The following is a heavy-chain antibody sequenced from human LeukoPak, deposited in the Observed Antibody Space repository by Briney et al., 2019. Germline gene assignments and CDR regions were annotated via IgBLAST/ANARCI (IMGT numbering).Heavy chain of an antibody. D-gene: IGHD3-10*01. V-gene: IGHV4-38-2*02. CDR1: GYSISSGYY. CDR2: IYHSGST. J-gene: IGHJ5*02. Sequence: SETLSLTCTVSGYSISSGYYWGWIRQPPGKGLEWIGSIYHSGSTYYNPSLKSRVTTSVDTSKNQFSLKLSSVTAADTAVYYCARESRPLWFGESAPNWFDPWGQGTLVTVSS. CDR3: ARESRPLWFGESAPNWFDP.